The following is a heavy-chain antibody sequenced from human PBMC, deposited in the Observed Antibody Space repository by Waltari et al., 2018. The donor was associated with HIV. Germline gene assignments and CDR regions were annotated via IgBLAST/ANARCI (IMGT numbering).Heavy chain of an antibody. J-gene: IGHJ6*02. V-gene: IGHV3-33*01. D-gene: IGHD2-15*01. CDR3: ARDRSEGGGYYYYGLDV. CDR1: GLTFSSYG. CDR2: IWYDGTNK. Sequence: VQLVESGGGVVQPGRSLRLSCAAAGLTFSSYGVHWVRQAPGKGLEGVAVIWYDGTNKYYADYVKGRFTISRDNSKNTLYLQMNSLRAEDTAVYYCARDRSEGGGYYYYGLDVWGQGTTVTVSS.